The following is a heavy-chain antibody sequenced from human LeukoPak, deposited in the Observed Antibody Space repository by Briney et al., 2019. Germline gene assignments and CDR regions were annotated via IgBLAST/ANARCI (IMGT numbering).Heavy chain of an antibody. Sequence: GGSLRLSCAASGFTVSSNYMSWVRQAPGKGLEWVSVIYSGGSTYCADSVKGRFTISRDNSKNTLYLQMNSLRAEDTAVYYCARAWYYYDSSGYRDWGQGTLVTVSS. V-gene: IGHV3-53*01. CDR3: ARAWYYYDSSGYRD. CDR1: GFTVSSNY. CDR2: IYSGGST. D-gene: IGHD3-22*01. J-gene: IGHJ4*02.